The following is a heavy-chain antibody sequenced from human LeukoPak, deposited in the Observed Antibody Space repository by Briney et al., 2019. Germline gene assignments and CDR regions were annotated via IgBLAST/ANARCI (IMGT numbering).Heavy chain of an antibody. CDR2: ISGSGGST. CDR3: AKTGSSSWTNFDY. D-gene: IGHD6-13*01. J-gene: IGHJ4*02. CDR1: GFTFSSYA. V-gene: IGHV3-23*01. Sequence: PGGSLRLSCAASGFTFSSYAMSWVRQAPGKGLEWVAAISGSGGSTYYADSVKGRFTISRDNSKNTLYLQMNSLRAEDTAVYYCAKTGSSSWTNFDYWGLGTLVTVSS.